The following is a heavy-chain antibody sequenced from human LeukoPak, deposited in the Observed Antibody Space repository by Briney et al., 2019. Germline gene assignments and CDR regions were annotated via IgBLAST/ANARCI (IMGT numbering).Heavy chain of an antibody. CDR2: INPNGGGT. CDR1: GYTFTKYF. V-gene: IGHV1-2*02. D-gene: IGHD3-10*01. CDR3: ARMGGSGTLDY. J-gene: IGHJ4*02. Sequence: ASVKVSCKASGYTFTKYFLHWVRQAPGQGLEWMGWINPNGGGTIYAQKFQGRVTMTRDTSISTAYMEVSRLTSDDTAVYYRARMGGSGTLDYWGQGTLVTVSS.